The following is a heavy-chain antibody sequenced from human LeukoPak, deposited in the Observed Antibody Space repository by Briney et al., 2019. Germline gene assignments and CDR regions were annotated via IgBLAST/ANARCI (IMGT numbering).Heavy chain of an antibody. CDR1: GFTFSSYW. V-gene: IGHV3-21*01. CDR2: ISSSSSYI. D-gene: IGHD5-18*01. CDR3: ARERVDRGYSYGWGDY. Sequence: GGSLRLSCAASGFTFSSYWMHWVRQAPGKGLEWVSSISSSSSYIYYADSVKGRFTISRDNAKNSLYLQMNSLRAEDTAVYYCARERVDRGYSYGWGDYWGQGTLVTVSS. J-gene: IGHJ4*02.